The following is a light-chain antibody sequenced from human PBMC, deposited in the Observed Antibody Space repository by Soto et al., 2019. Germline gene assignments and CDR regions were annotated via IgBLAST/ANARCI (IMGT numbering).Light chain of an antibody. V-gene: IGKV1-5*01. Sequence: DIQMTQSPSTLSASVGDTVTLTCRASQSIGSWLAWYQQRPGKAPILLIYDASNLQTGVPSRFSGVRSGTEFTLTISGLQPDDSATDDCQQYNSYWTFGPGTKVDIK. CDR3: QQYNSYWT. J-gene: IGKJ1*01. CDR2: DAS. CDR1: QSIGSW.